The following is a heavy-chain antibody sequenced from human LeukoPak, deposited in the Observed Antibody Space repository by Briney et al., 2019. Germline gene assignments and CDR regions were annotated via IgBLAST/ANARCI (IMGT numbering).Heavy chain of an antibody. CDR2: INPNSGGT. CDR3: ARDRSYYDSSGYYPY. V-gene: IGHV1-2*02. D-gene: IGHD3-22*01. Sequence: GASVKVSCKASGYTFTDYYMHWVRQAPGQGLEWMGWINPNSGGTNYAQKFQGRVTMTRDTSISTAYMELSRLRSDDTAVYYCARDRSYYDSSGYYPYWGQGTLVTVSS. CDR1: GYTFTDYY. J-gene: IGHJ4*02.